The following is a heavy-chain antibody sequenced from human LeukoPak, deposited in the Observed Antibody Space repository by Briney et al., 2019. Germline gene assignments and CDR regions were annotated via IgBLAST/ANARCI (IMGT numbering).Heavy chain of an antibody. D-gene: IGHD3-10*01. CDR2: IRSKAYGGTT. Sequence: GGSLRLSCTASGFTFGDYAMSWVRRAPGKGLEWVGFIRSKAYGGTTEYAASVKGRFTISRGDSNSIAYLQLNSLKTEDTAVYYCAREFRVGFGELSLDFWGQGTLVTVSS. CDR3: AREFRVGFGELSLDF. CDR1: GFTFGDYA. J-gene: IGHJ4*02. V-gene: IGHV3-49*04.